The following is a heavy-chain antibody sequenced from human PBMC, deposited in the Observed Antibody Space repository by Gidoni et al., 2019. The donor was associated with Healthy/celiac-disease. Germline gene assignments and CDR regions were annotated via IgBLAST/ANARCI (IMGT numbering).Heavy chain of an antibody. D-gene: IGHD7-27*01. CDR1: GGSISSYY. CDR2: MHYSGST. Sequence: QVQLQESGPGLVKPSETLSLTCIVSGGSISSYYWSWIRQPPGKGLEWIGYMHYSGSTNYNPSLKSRVTISIDTSKNQVSLQLSSVTAADTAVYYCASPGALGAGNDAFNIWGQGTVVTVSS. V-gene: IGHV4-59*01. J-gene: IGHJ3*02. CDR3: ASPGALGAGNDAFNI.